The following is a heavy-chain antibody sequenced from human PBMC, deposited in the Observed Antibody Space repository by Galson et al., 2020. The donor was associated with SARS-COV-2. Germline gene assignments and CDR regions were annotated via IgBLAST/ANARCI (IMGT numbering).Heavy chain of an antibody. CDR2: ISYDGSNK. Sequence: GESLKISCAASGFTFSSYGMHWVRQAPGKGLEWVAVISYDGSNKYYADSVKGRFTISRDNARNSLYLQINSLRPEDTAVYYCARDCDGTCWFDYWGQGTLVTVSS. V-gene: IGHV3-30*03. CDR1: GFTFSSYG. D-gene: IGHD2-15*01. CDR3: ARDCDGTCWFDY. J-gene: IGHJ4*02.